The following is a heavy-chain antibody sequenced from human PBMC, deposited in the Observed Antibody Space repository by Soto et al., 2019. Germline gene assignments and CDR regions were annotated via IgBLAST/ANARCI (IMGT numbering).Heavy chain of an antibody. V-gene: IGHV3-21*01. CDR1: GFTFSSYS. J-gene: IGHJ6*02. CDR2: ISSSSSYI. CDR3: ASHCSGGSCYSGYYYGMDV. D-gene: IGHD2-15*01. Sequence: GGSLRLSCAASGFTFSSYSMNWVRQAPGKGLEWVSSISSSSSYIYYADSVKGRFTISRDNAKNSLNLQMNSLRAEDTAVYYCASHCSGGSCYSGYYYGMDVWGQGTTVTVSS.